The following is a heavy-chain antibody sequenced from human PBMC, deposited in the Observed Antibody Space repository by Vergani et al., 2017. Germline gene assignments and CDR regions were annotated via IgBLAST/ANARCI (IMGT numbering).Heavy chain of an antibody. CDR1: GFTFSSYS. V-gene: IGHV3-21*01. J-gene: IGHJ6*03. D-gene: IGHD3-3*01. Sequence: EVQLVESGGGLVKPGGSLRLSCAASGFTFSSYSMNWVRQAPGKGLEWVSSISSSSSYIYYADSVKGRFTISRDNAKNSLYLQMNSLRAEDTAVYYCAKGRFLEWLLTYYYYYYYMDVWGKGTTVTVSS. CDR3: AKGRFLEWLLTYYYYYYYMDV. CDR2: ISSSSSYI.